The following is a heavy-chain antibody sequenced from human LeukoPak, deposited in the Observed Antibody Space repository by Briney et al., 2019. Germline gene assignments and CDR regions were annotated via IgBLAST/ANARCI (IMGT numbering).Heavy chain of an antibody. CDR1: GFTFSSYG. D-gene: IGHD2-2*01. J-gene: IGHJ4*02. V-gene: IGHV3-33*01. Sequence: GGSLRLSCAASGFTFSSYGMHWVRQAPGKGLEWVTVIWYDGSNKYYADSVKGRFTISRDNSKNTLYLQMNSLRAEDTAVYYCARGGDIVVVPAAMSLDYWGQGTLVTVSS. CDR3: ARGGDIVVVPAAMSLDY. CDR2: IWYDGSNK.